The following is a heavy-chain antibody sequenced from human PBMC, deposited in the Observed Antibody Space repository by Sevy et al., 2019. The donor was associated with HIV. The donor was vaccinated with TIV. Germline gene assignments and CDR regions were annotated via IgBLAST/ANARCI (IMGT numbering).Heavy chain of an antibody. CDR3: ARDQDYYDSSGYSYYYGMDV. Sequence: ASVKVSCKASGYTFTGYYMHWVRQAPGQGLEWMGRINPNSGGTNYAQTFQGRVTMTRDTSISTAYMELSRLRSDDTAVYYCARDQDYYDSSGYSYYYGMDVWGQGTTVTVSS. CDR1: GYTFTGYY. V-gene: IGHV1-2*06. D-gene: IGHD3-22*01. CDR2: INPNSGGT. J-gene: IGHJ6*02.